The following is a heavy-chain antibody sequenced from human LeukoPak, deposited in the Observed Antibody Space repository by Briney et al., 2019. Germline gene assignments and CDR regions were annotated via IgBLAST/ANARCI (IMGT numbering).Heavy chain of an antibody. V-gene: IGHV1-46*03. J-gene: IGHJ4*02. Sequence: ASVKVSCKASGYTCTSYYMHWVRQAPGQGLEWMGIINPSGGSTSYAQKFQGRVTMTRDTSTSTVYMELSSLRSEDTAVYYCARVLTGIAAAGHRGSRAQFDYWGQGTLVTVSS. CDR3: ARVLTGIAAAGHRGSRAQFDY. CDR2: INPSGGST. CDR1: GYTCTSYY. D-gene: IGHD6-13*01.